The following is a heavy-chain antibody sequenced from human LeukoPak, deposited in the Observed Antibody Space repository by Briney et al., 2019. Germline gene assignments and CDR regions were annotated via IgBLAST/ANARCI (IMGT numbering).Heavy chain of an antibody. Sequence: GGSLRLSCAASGFTFSSYSMNWVRQAPGKGLEWVSSISSSSSYIYYADSVKRRFTISRDNAKSSLYLQMNSPRAEDTAVYYCARVTPSAAAGTDYWGQGTLVTVSS. CDR1: GFTFSSYS. J-gene: IGHJ4*02. CDR3: ARVTPSAAAGTDY. D-gene: IGHD6-13*01. V-gene: IGHV3-21*01. CDR2: ISSSSSYI.